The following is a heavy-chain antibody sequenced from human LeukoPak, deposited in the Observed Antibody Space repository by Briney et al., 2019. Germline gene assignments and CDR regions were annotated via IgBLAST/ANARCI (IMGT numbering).Heavy chain of an antibody. D-gene: IGHD3-22*01. J-gene: IGHJ4*02. V-gene: IGHV4-59*12. CDR2: IYYSGST. CDR3: GRVPRGSSGSPDY. Sequence: SETLSLTCTVSGGSISSYYWSWIRQPPGKGLEWIGYIYYSGSTYYNPSLKSRVTISEDTSKNQFSLKLSSVTAADMAVYYCGRVPRGSSGSPDYWGQGTLVTVSS. CDR1: GGSISSYY.